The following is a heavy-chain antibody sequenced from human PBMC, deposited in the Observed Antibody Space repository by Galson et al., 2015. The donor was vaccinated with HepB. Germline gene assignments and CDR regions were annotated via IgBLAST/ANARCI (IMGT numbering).Heavy chain of an antibody. D-gene: IGHD2-2*01. J-gene: IGHJ4*02. CDR1: GFTFSSYA. Sequence: SLRLSCAASGFTFSSYAISWVRQAPGKGLEWVSAISGSGGSTYYADSVKGRFTISRDNSKNTLYLQMNSLRAEDTAVYYCAKDPQSDIVVVPAAIDYWGQGTLVTVSS. V-gene: IGHV3-23*01. CDR2: ISGSGGST. CDR3: AKDPQSDIVVVPAAIDY.